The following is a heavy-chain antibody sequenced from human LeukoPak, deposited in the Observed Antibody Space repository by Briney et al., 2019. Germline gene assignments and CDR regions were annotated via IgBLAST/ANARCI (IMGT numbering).Heavy chain of an antibody. J-gene: IGHJ5*02. CDR3: AKVVPAAIRWFDP. D-gene: IGHD2-2*01. Sequence: GGSLRLSCAASGFTFSSYGMHWVRQAPGKGPEWVAFIRYDGSNKYYADSVKGRFTISRDNSKNTLYLQMNSLRAEDTAVYYCAKVVPAAIRWFDPWGQGTLVTVSS. CDR1: GFTFSSYG. CDR2: IRYDGSNK. V-gene: IGHV3-30*02.